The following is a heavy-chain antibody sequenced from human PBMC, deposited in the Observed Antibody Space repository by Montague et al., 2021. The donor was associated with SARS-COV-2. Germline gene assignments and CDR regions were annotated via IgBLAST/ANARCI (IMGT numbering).Heavy chain of an antibody. V-gene: IGHV4-39*07. J-gene: IGHJ4*02. CDR1: VGPISSNNCY. CDR2: IDYSGST. D-gene: IGHD3-22*01. Sequence: SETLSLTCTVSVGPISSNNCYWGWIRQPPGKALEWIGSIDYSGSTYYNPSVESRVTMSVDTSENQFSLKLSSVTAADTAVYYCARDGFYYDRSGPSNFDYWGQGTLVTVSS. CDR3: ARDGFYYDRSGPSNFDY.